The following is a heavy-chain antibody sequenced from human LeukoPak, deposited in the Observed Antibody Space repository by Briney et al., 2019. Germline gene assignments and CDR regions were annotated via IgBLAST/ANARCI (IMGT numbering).Heavy chain of an antibody. CDR3: ARGNKDGIIVSRFDY. Sequence: SQTLSLTCTVSGGSISSGSYYWTWIRQPAGKTLEWIGRIHTSGSTNYNPSLKSRVTISGDTSKNQFPLKVGSVTAADTAVYYCARGNKDGIIVSRFDYWGQGTLVTVSS. D-gene: IGHD1-26*01. J-gene: IGHJ4*02. CDR2: IHTSGST. V-gene: IGHV4-61*02. CDR1: GGSISSGSYY.